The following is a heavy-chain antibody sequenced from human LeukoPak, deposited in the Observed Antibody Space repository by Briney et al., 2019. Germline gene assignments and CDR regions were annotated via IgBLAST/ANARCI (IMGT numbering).Heavy chain of an antibody. V-gene: IGHV3-23*01. J-gene: IGHJ4*02. CDR3: AKDGSFYAYDY. Sequence: DSVKGRLTISRDNSKNTLYLQMNSPSAEDTAVYYCAKDGSFYAYDYWGQGTLVTVSS. D-gene: IGHD2/OR15-2a*01.